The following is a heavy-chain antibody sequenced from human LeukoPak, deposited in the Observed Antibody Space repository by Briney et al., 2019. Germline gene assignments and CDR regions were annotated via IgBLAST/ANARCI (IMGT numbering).Heavy chain of an antibody. CDR3: ARWVTADRGKKDAFDI. V-gene: IGHV5-51*01. CDR2: IFPADSDT. J-gene: IGHJ3*02. D-gene: IGHD2-21*02. Sequence: GESLKISCKPSGYSFSTYWIGWVRQMPRKGLEWMGIIFPADSDTRYSPSFQGQVTVSADKSINTAYLQWSSLKASDTAMYYCARWVTADRGKKDAFDIWGQGTMVTVSS. CDR1: GYSFSTYW.